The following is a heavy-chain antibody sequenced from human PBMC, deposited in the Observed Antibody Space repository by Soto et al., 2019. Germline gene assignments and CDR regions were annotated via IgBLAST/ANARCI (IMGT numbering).Heavy chain of an antibody. V-gene: IGHV3-23*01. D-gene: IGHD3-10*01. Sequence: GSLRLSCAASGFTFSSYAMSWVRQAPGKGLEWVSAISGSGGSTYYADSVKGRFTISRDNSKNTLYLQMNSLRAEDTAVYYCAKGHPITMVRGVIIPWVYWGQGTLVTVYS. CDR1: GFTFSSYA. CDR2: ISGSGGST. CDR3: AKGHPITMVRGVIIPWVY. J-gene: IGHJ4*02.